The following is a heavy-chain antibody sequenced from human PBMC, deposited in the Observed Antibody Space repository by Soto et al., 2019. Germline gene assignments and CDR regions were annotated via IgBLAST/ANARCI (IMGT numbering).Heavy chain of an antibody. CDR3: ARYYGKSGYDHVDP. D-gene: IGHD3-3*01. V-gene: IGHV1-2*02. Sequence: ASVKVSCKASEYSFTGHYLHWVRQAPGEGLEWMGWIDAKSGDTNYARKFKDRSTVTSDTPISKAYLDLHRLRSDDTAVYYCARYYGKSGYDHVDPCGQGTLVTVSS. J-gene: IGHJ5*02. CDR2: IDAKSGDT. CDR1: EYSFTGHY.